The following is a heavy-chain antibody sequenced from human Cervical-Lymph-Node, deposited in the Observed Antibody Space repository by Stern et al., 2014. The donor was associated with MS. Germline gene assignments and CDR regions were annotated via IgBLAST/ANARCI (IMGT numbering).Heavy chain of an antibody. D-gene: IGHD3-22*01. J-gene: IGHJ4*02. CDR2: IIPVFATVFATA. CDR1: GGSFSNSA. CDR3: AGHYDSSFYYSGGLEY. V-gene: IGHV1-69*01. Sequence: QVQLVQSGAEVKKPGSSVKVSCKASGGSFSNSAINWVRQAPGQGLEWMGGIIPVFATVFATANYAQKFQGRITITADLSTSTAYLELNSLRSEDTAVYYCAGHYDSSFYYSGGLEYWGQGTLVAVSS.